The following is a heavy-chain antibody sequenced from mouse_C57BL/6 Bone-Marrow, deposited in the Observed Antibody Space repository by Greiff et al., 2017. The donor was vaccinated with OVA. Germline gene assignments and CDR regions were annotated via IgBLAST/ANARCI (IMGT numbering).Heavy chain of an antibody. CDR2: ISSGGSYT. V-gene: IGHV5-6*02. CDR1: GFTFSSYG. J-gene: IGHJ2*01. Sequence: DVMLVESGGDLVKPGGSLKLSCAASGFTFSSYGMSWVRQTPDKRLEWVATISSGGSYTYYPYSVKGRFTISRDNAKNTLYLQMSSLKSEDTAMYYCARRPLPYFDYWGQGTTLTVSS. CDR3: ARRPLPYFDY.